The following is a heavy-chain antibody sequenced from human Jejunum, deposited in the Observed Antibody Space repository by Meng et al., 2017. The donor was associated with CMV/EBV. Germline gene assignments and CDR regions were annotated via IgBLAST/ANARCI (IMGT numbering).Heavy chain of an antibody. J-gene: IGHJ4*02. Sequence: VSGGSISRANWWTWVRQNPGKGLEWIGEVYRSGNAMYNPSLQSRLTISVDDSTNQVSLRLRSVTAADTAMYYCTTGSAYSPPGQFHQWGQGTLVTVSS. V-gene: IGHV4-4*02. CDR2: VYRSGNA. CDR3: TTGSAYSPPGQFHQ. D-gene: IGHD3-22*01. CDR1: GGSISRANW.